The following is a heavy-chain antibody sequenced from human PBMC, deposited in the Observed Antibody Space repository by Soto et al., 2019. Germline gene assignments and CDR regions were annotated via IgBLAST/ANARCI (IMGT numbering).Heavy chain of an antibody. CDR2: IYTSGST. Sequence: SETLSLTCTVSGGSISSYYWSWIRQPAGKGLEWIGRIYTSGSTNYNPSLKSRVTMSVDTSKNQFSLKLSSVTAADTAVYYCARDSAYCGGDCYSLDYWGQATLGTVSS. V-gene: IGHV4-4*07. CDR1: GGSISSYY. CDR3: ARDSAYCGGDCYSLDY. D-gene: IGHD2-21*02. J-gene: IGHJ4*02.